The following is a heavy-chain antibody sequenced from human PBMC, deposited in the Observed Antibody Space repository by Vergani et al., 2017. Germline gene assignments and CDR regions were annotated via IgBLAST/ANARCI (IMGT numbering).Heavy chain of an antibody. Sequence: QVQLVESGGGVVQPGRSLRLSCAASGFTFSSYGMHWVRQAPGKGLEWVAVISYDGSNKYYADSVKGRFTISRDNSKNTLYLQMNSLRAEDTAVYYCANAARPFGRGWFDPWGQGTLVTVSS. D-gene: IGHD6-6*01. V-gene: IGHV3-30*18. CDR3: ANAARPFGRGWFDP. CDR2: ISYDGSNK. CDR1: GFTFSSYG. J-gene: IGHJ5*02.